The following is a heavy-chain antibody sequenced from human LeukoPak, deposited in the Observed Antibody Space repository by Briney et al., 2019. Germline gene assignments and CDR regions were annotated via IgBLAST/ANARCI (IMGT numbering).Heavy chain of an antibody. D-gene: IGHD7-27*01. CDR2: ISASGGST. V-gene: IGHV3-23*01. J-gene: IGHJ3*02. Sequence: PGGSLRLSCAASGFTFSSSAMSWVRQVPGKGLEWVSGISASGGSTSYADSVRGRFTISRDNSKNTLYLQMNSLRAEDTAVYYCATPLGNDAFDIWGQGTMVTVSS. CDR1: GFTFSSSA. CDR3: ATPLGNDAFDI.